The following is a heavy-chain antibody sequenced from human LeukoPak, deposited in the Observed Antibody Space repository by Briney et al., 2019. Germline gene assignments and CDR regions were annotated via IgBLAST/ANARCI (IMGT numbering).Heavy chain of an antibody. CDR2: ISGSGGST. CDR1: GITFSSYA. D-gene: IGHD3-9*01. J-gene: IGHJ4*02. V-gene: IGHV3-23*01. CDR3: AKLPVDYDSLTGYYGTFDY. Sequence: PGGSLRLSCAASGITFSSYAMSWVRQAPGKGLEWVSAISGSGGSTYYADSVKGRFTISRDNSKNTLYLQMNSLRAEDTAVYYCAKLPVDYDSLTGYYGTFDYWGQGTLVTVSS.